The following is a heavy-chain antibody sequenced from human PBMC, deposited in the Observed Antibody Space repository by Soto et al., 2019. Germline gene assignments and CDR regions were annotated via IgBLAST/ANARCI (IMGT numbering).Heavy chain of an antibody. CDR2: IIPIFGTA. D-gene: IGHD1-26*01. J-gene: IGHJ5*02. CDR1: GGAFSSYA. Sequence: SVKGSFKASGGAFSSYAISWVRQAPGQGLEWMGGIIPIFGTANYAQKFQGRVTITADESTSTAYMELSSLRSEDTAVYYCARAHFMWELRPWFDPWGQGTLVTVSS. V-gene: IGHV1-69*13. CDR3: ARAHFMWELRPWFDP.